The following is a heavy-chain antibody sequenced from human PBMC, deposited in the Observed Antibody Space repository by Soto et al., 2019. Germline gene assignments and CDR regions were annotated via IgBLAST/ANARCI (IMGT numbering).Heavy chain of an antibody. J-gene: IGHJ4*02. CDR2: ISAYDGNT. D-gene: IGHD6-19*01. CDR1: GYTFTSYG. Sequence: QVQLVQSGAEVKKPGASVKVSCKASGYTFTSYGISWVRQAPGQGLEWMGWISAYDGNTKYTQKLQGRVTMTTDTSTSTGYMELRSLRSDDTAVYYCARDLAVGLVDYWGQGTLVTVSS. CDR3: ARDLAVGLVDY. V-gene: IGHV1-18*01.